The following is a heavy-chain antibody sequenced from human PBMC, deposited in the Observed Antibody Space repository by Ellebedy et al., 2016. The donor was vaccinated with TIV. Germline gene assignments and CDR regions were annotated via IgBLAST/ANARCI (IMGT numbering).Heavy chain of an antibody. CDR2: INHSGSS. Sequence: SETLSLXXGVYGGSFSGYYWSWIRQPPGKGLEWIGEINHSGSSNYNPSLKSRVTISIDTSKNQFSLKLSSVTAADTAVYYCARVVTTVATHWFDPWGQGTLVTVSS. J-gene: IGHJ5*02. CDR3: ARVVTTVATHWFDP. D-gene: IGHD4-17*01. V-gene: IGHV4-34*01. CDR1: GGSFSGYY.